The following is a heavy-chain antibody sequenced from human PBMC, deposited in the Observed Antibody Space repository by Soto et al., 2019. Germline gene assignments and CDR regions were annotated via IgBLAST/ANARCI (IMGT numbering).Heavy chain of an antibody. CDR2: IYSGGDT. Sequence: QVQLQESGPGLVKSSETLSLTCTVSGGSITNYYWSWVRQPAGRGLEYMGRIYSGGDTYYNPSLESRVTMSIDTSKSQFSLKLTSVTAADTAVYYCARDHHHYDTSGYMLLAIWGPGILVTVSS. CDR1: GGSITNYY. CDR3: ARDHHHYDTSGYMLLAI. D-gene: IGHD3-22*01. J-gene: IGHJ4*02. V-gene: IGHV4-4*07.